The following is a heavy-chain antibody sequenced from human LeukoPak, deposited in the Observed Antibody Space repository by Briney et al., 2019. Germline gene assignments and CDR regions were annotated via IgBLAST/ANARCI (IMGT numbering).Heavy chain of an antibody. J-gene: IGHJ4*02. CDR2: IDYSGST. CDR1: GDSTYNSIYY. Sequence: SETLSLTCTVSGDSTYNSIYYWAWIRQPPGKGLEWIGSIDYSGSTHYNPSLESRATISIDTSKKQFSLKLSSGTAADTAVYYCAREYILYRSGWFLDYWGQGTVVTVSS. CDR3: AREYILYRSGWFLDY. D-gene: IGHD6-19*01. V-gene: IGHV4-39*07.